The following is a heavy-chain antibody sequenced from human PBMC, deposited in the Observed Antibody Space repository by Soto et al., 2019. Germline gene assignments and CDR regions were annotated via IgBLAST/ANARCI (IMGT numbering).Heavy chain of an antibody. D-gene: IGHD2-21*01. J-gene: IGHJ6*03. CDR3: AKSLVFVDHSYMDV. V-gene: IGHV1-69*08. CDR2: SIPIQGTA. CDR1: GGTFTSYI. Sequence: QAQLVQSGAEVKKPGSSVKVSCEASGGTFTSYIFTWVRQAPGQGLEWMGRSIPIQGTADYALKFLDRVTMSAEKSTNTAYMELRSLRPDDTAVYYCAKSLVFVDHSYMDVWGKGTTVTVSS.